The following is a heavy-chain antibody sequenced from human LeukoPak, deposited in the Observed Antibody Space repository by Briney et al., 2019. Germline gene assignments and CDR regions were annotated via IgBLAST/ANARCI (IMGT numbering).Heavy chain of an antibody. Sequence: PSETLSLTCSVSGASISAYHWSWIRQPAGKGLEWIGRIYSSGRTNYIPSLKSRLTMSVDTSKNQFSLKLNSVTAADTAVYYCARDYSYPDYWGQGTLVTASS. CDR2: IYSSGRT. V-gene: IGHV4-4*07. D-gene: IGHD5-18*01. CDR1: GASISAYH. CDR3: ARDYSYPDY. J-gene: IGHJ4*02.